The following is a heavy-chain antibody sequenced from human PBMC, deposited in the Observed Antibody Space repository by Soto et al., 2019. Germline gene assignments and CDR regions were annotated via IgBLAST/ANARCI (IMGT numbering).Heavy chain of an antibody. V-gene: IGHV4-34*01. CDR2: INHSGGT. CDR1: GGSLIDFN. Sequence: SSETLSLTCAVYGGSLIDFNWSWIRQPPGKGLEWIGEINHSGGTNYNPSLTSRATLSVDTSKNQFSLKLSSVTAADTAMYYCARDPQGDGRLDFDSWGQGTLVTVSS. D-gene: IGHD1-26*01. CDR3: ARDPQGDGRLDFDS. J-gene: IGHJ4*02.